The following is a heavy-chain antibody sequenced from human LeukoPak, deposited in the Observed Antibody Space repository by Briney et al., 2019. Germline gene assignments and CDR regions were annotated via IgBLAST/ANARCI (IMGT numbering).Heavy chain of an antibody. CDR1: GYTFTSYG. J-gene: IGHJ2*01. CDR2: ISAYNGNT. V-gene: IGHV1-18*01. Sequence: ASVKVSCKASGYTFTSYGISWVRQAPGQGLEWMGWISAYNGNTSYAQKFQGRVTMTRDTSTSTVYMELSSLRSEDTAVYYCARDPVLRLELASYWYFDLWGRGTLVTVSS. CDR3: ARDPVLRLELASYWYFDL. D-gene: IGHD1-26*01.